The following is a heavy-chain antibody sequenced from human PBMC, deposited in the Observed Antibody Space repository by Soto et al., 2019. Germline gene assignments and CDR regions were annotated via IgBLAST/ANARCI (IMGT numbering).Heavy chain of an antibody. CDR2: IYYTGST. CDR1: SGSISTYY. J-gene: IGHJ4*02. D-gene: IGHD7-27*01. Sequence: SATLSLTCTVSSGSISTYYWSWIRQPPGKGLEWIGYIYYTGSTNYNPSLKTRVAISMDTSKNQFSLNLSSVTAADTAVYYCAGAPNWAYFDLWGLGTLVTVSS. CDR3: AGAPNWAYFDL. V-gene: IGHV4-59*01.